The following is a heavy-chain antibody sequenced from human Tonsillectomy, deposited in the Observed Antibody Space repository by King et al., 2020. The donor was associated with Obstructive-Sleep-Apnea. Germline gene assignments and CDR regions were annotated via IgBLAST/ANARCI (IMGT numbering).Heavy chain of an antibody. CDR1: GGSISSDNYS. J-gene: IGHJ5*02. CDR3: ARVACSSTSCYGWFDP. Sequence: VQLQESGPGLVKPSQTLSLTCAVSGGSISSDNYSWSWILQPPGKGLAWIAYIHYSGSIYYNPSLKIRVTISVDTSKNQFSLRPNSLTAADTAVYYCARVACSSTSCYGWFDPWGQGTLVTVSS. CDR2: IHYSGSI. V-gene: IGHV4-30-4*07. D-gene: IGHD2-2*01.